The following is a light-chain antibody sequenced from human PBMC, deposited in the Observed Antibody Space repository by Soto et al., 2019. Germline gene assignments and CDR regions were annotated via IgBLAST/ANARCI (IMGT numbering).Light chain of an antibody. J-gene: IGKJ4*01. V-gene: IGKV3-15*01. Sequence: DIILTQSPAIVSVSPGERATLSCRASRSVSTNLAWYQHKHGQAPRLLIYGASTRVTDIPARFSGSGSGTDFTLNINYLTSEDFGGYYCQQDDKGLPRVNFGGGTKVEI. CDR3: QQDDKGLPRVN. CDR2: GAS. CDR1: RSVSTN.